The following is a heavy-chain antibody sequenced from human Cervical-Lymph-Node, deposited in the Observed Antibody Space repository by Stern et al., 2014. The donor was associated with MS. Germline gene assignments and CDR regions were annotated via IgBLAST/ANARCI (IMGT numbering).Heavy chain of an antibody. D-gene: IGHD2-2*01. J-gene: IGHJ4*02. Sequence: QVQLVQSGAEVKTPGASVKVSCRASGYIFTGYYVHWVRQVPGQGLEWVGRIDPNSDGTNYAQKFQDRVTMTTDTSLSTAYMELSRLKSGDTAVYYCARALKYCTSTTCTYYFDYWGQGTLVTVSS. CDR3: ARALKYCTSTTCTYYFDY. CDR2: IDPNSDGT. V-gene: IGHV1-2*06. CDR1: GYIFTGYY.